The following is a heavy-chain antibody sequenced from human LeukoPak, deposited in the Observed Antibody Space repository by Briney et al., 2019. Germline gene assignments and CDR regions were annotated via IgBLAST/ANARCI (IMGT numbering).Heavy chain of an antibody. CDR3: ARGPRAYTSGWYYFDY. V-gene: IGHV3-48*03. CDR2: ISNSGSTI. Sequence: PGGSLRLSCAASGFTFSSYEINGVRRAPGKRLEWVSYISNSGSTIFYGDSVKSRFTISRDNDKDSLYLQMNSLRAEDTAVYYCARGPRAYTSGWYYFDYWGQGTLVTVSS. CDR1: GFTFSSYE. J-gene: IGHJ4*02. D-gene: IGHD6-19*01.